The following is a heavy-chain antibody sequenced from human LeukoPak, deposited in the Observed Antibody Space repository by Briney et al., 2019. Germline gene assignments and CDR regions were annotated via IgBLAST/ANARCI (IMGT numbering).Heavy chain of an antibody. V-gene: IGHV3-48*04. CDR3: AKDGTRGHCSGGSCYSYYYYYYMDV. CDR2: ISSSSSTM. CDR1: GFTFNTYN. D-gene: IGHD2-15*01. J-gene: IGHJ6*03. Sequence: PGGSLRLSCAASGFTFNTYNMNWVRQAPGKGLEWVSYISSSSSTMCYADSVKGRFTISRDNSKNSLYLQMNSLRAEDTALYYCAKDGTRGHCSGGSCYSYYYYYYMDVWGKGTTVTVSS.